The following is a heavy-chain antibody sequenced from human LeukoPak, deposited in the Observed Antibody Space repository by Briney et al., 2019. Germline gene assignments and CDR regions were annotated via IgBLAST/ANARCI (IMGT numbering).Heavy chain of an antibody. J-gene: IGHJ3*02. CDR3: AREVLVVDAHDAFDI. V-gene: IGHV1-18*01. D-gene: IGHD3-3*02. CDR2: ISAYNGNT. Sequence: ASVKVSCKASGYTFRQYSISWVRQAPGQGLEWMGWISAYNGNTNYAQKLQGRVTMTTDTSTSTAYMELRSLRSDDTAVYYCAREVLVVDAHDAFDIWGQGTMVTVSS. CDR1: GYTFRQYS.